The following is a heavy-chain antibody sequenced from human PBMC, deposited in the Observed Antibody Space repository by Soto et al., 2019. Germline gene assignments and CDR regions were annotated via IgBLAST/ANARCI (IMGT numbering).Heavy chain of an antibody. D-gene: IGHD5-18*01. CDR3: ATQGRGYSYGFHYYYGMDV. Sequence: QVQLVQSGAEVKKPGSSVKVSCKASGGTFSSYAISWVRQAPGQGLEWMGGIIPIFGTANYAQKFQGRVTITADESTSTAYMELSSLRSEDTAVYYCATQGRGYSYGFHYYYGMDVWGQETTVTVSS. V-gene: IGHV1-69*01. CDR2: IIPIFGTA. J-gene: IGHJ6*02. CDR1: GGTFSSYA.